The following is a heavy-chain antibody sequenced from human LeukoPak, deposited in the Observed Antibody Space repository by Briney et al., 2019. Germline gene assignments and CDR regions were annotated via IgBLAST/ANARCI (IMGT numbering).Heavy chain of an antibody. CDR2: ISYSSYTI. CDR1: GFVFSGYS. Sequence: PGGSLRLSCAASGFVFSGYSMNWIRQAPGKGLEWVAYISYSSYTIHYADSVKGRFTISRDNAKNSLYLQMNSLRAEDTAMYYCARDGDGNFDYWGQGTLVTVSS. D-gene: IGHD4-17*01. V-gene: IGHV3-48*04. J-gene: IGHJ4*02. CDR3: ARDGDGNFDY.